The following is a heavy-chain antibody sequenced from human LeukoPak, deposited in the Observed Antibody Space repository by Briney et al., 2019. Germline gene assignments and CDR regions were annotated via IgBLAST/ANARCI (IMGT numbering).Heavy chain of an antibody. D-gene: IGHD6-19*01. Sequence: SVKVSCKASGGTFSSYAISWVRQTPGQGLEWMGGIIPIFGTANYAQKFQGRVTITADESTSTAYMELSSLRSEDTAVYYCARRLVRGLVGYFDYWGQGTLVTVSS. J-gene: IGHJ4*02. CDR1: GGTFSSYA. V-gene: IGHV1-69*13. CDR2: IIPIFGTA. CDR3: ARRLVRGLVGYFDY.